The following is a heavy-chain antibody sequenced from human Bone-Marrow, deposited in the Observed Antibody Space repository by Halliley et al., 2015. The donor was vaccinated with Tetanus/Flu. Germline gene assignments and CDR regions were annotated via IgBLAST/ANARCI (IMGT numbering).Heavy chain of an antibody. CDR2: IYYSGST. J-gene: IGHJ4*02. CDR1: GASVSSGGYH. Sequence: TLSLTCTVSGASVSSGGYHWSWIRQPPGKGLEWIGDIYYSGSTNYNPSLQSRVTISVAASKNQFSLKLRSVTAAAAAVYYCAGEDCRRSGCDAFYWGQGTLVTVSS. V-gene: IGHV4-61*08. D-gene: IGHD2-2*01. CDR3: AGEDCRRSGCDAFY.